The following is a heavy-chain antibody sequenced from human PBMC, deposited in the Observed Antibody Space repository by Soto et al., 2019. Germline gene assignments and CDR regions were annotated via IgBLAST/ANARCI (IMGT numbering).Heavy chain of an antibody. D-gene: IGHD4-4*01. Sequence: ASVKVSCKASGYTFMSYPLHWVRQAPGQRLEWMGWINAGNGNTKYSQKFQGRVTITRDTSASTAYMELSSLRSEDTAVYYCASSYSNYALIDYYYYGMDVWGQGTTVTVSS. CDR3: ASSYSNYALIDYYYYGMDV. J-gene: IGHJ6*02. V-gene: IGHV1-3*01. CDR1: GYTFMSYP. CDR2: INAGNGNT.